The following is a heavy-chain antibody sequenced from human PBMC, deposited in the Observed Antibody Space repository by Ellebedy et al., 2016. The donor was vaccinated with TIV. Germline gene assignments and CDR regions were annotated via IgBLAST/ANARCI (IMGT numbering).Heavy chain of an antibody. D-gene: IGHD2-8*02. CDR1: GFTFSSYA. CDR3: ARGWWDYHY. V-gene: IGHV3-7*01. J-gene: IGHJ4*02. Sequence: GESLKISCAASGFTFSSYAMSWVRQAPGKGLEWVATIKQDGGEKFYVDSVKGRFTISRDNAKNSLSLYMDSLRAEDTAVYYCARGWWDYHYWGQGTLVTVSS. CDR2: IKQDGGEK.